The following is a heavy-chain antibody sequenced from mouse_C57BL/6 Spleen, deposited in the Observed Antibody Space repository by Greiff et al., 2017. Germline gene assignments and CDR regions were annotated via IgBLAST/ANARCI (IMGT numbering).Heavy chain of an antibody. Sequence: QVQLQQPGAELVMPGASVKLSCKASGYTFTSYWMHWVKQRPGQGLEWIGEIDPSDSYTNSNQKFKGKSTLTVDKSSSTAYMQLSSLTSEDSAVYYCARRYSNYGDFDYWGQGTTLTVSS. D-gene: IGHD2-5*01. J-gene: IGHJ2*01. CDR2: IDPSDSYT. V-gene: IGHV1-69*01. CDR3: ARRYSNYGDFDY. CDR1: GYTFTSYW.